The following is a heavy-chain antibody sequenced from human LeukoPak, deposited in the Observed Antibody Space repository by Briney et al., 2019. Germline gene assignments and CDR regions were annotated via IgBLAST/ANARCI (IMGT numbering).Heavy chain of an antibody. CDR3: ASSPLISSGWLGHDY. Sequence: PSETLSLTCTVSGGSISSYYWSWIRQPAGKGLEWIGRIYTSGSTNYNPSLHSRVTISVDTSKNQFSLKLNSVTAADTAVYYCASSPLISSGWLGHDYWGQGILVTVSS. J-gene: IGHJ4*02. V-gene: IGHV4-4*07. D-gene: IGHD6-19*01. CDR2: IYTSGST. CDR1: GGSISSYY.